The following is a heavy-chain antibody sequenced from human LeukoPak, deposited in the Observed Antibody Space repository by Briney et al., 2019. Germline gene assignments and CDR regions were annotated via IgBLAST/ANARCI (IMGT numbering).Heavy chain of an antibody. CDR2: IYTSGST. V-gene: IGHV4-61*02. CDR1: GGSISSGSYY. J-gene: IGHJ4*02. Sequence: SQTLSLTCTVSGGSISSGSYYWSWIRQPAGKGLEWIGRIYTSGSTNYNPSLKSRVTISVDTSKNQFSLKLSSVTAADTAVYYCARTLYGDYARKKYYFDYWGQGTLVTVSS. CDR3: ARTLYGDYARKKYYFDY. D-gene: IGHD4-17*01.